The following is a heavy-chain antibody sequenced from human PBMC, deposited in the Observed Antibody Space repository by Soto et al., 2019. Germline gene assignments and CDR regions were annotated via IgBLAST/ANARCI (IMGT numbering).Heavy chain of an antibody. CDR2: ISGSGGST. Sequence: GGSLRLSCAASGFTFSSYAMSWVRQAPGKGLEWVSAISGSGGSTYYADSVKGRFTISRDNSKNTLYLQMNSLRAEDTAVYYCAKDFCSGGSCYSEDYYYYYMDVWGKGTTVTVSS. CDR3: AKDFCSGGSCYSEDYYYYYMDV. V-gene: IGHV3-23*01. D-gene: IGHD2-15*01. J-gene: IGHJ6*03. CDR1: GFTFSSYA.